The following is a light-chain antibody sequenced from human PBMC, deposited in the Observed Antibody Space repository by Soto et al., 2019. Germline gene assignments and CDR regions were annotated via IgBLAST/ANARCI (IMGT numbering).Light chain of an antibody. V-gene: IGLV2-8*01. J-gene: IGLJ3*02. CDR3: SSFASSNTWV. CDR1: SSDVGAYNY. CDR2: DVT. Sequence: QSALTQPPSASGSPGQSVTISCTGTSSDVGAYNYVSWYQQHSGKAHKLVIYDVTKRPSGVPDRFSGYKSANTASLTVSGLQADDEADYYCSSFASSNTWVFGGGTNLTV.